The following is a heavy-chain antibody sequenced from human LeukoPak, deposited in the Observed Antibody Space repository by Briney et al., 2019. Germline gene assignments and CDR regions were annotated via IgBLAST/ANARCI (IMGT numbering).Heavy chain of an antibody. CDR3: ARDIVYYDILTGYRVFDY. J-gene: IGHJ4*02. CDR1: GGTFSSYA. D-gene: IGHD3-9*01. V-gene: IGHV1-18*01. Sequence: ASVKVSCKASGGTFSSYAISWVRQAPGQGLEWMGWISAYNGNTNYAQKLQGRVTMTTDTSTSTAYMELRSLRSDDTAVYYCARDIVYYDILTGYRVFDYWGQGTLVTVSS. CDR2: ISAYNGNT.